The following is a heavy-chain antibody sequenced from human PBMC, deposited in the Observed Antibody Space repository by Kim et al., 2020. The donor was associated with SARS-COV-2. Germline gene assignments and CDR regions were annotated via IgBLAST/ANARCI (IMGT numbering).Heavy chain of an antibody. Sequence: SVKVSCKASGGTFSSYAISCVRQAPGQGLEWMGGITPIFGTANYALKFQGRVTITADESTSTAYMELSSLRSEDTAVYYCARSYYGSGSYYNGLDYWGQGTLVTVSS. CDR2: ITPIFGTA. V-gene: IGHV1-69*13. CDR3: ARSYYGSGSYYNGLDY. D-gene: IGHD3-10*01. CDR1: GGTFSSYA. J-gene: IGHJ4*02.